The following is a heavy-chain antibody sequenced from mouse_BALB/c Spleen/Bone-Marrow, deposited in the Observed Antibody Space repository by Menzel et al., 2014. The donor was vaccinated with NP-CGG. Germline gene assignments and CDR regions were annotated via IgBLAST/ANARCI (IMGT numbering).Heavy chain of an antibody. D-gene: IGHD1-1*01. V-gene: IGHV1-31*01. CDR3: ARGIYYGGYFDY. J-gene: IGHJ2*01. Sequence: EVQLVESGPELVKPGASVKISCKASDYSFTGYYMHWVKQSHVKSLEWIGRINPYNGATSYNQNFKDKASLTVDKSSSTAYMELHSLTSEDSAVYYCARGIYYGGYFDYWGQGTTLTVSS. CDR2: INPYNGAT. CDR1: DYSFTGYY.